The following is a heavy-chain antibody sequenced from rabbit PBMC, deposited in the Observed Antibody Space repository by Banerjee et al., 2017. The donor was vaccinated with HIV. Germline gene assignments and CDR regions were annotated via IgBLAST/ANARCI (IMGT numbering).Heavy chain of an antibody. Sequence: QEQLVESGGGLVTLGGSLKVSCKASGIDFSSYGISWVRQAPGKGLEWIAVIYPNYGRTYYASWVNGRFTISSHNAQNTLYLQLNSLTAADTATYFCASASSSGYYGYYFNLWGPGTLVTVS. V-gene: IGHV1S47*01. CDR3: ASASSSGYYGYYFNL. D-gene: IGHD1-1*01. CDR1: GIDFSSYG. CDR2: IYPNYGRT. J-gene: IGHJ4*01.